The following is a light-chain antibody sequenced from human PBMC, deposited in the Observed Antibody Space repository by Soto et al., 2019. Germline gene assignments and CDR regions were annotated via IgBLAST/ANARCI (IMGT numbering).Light chain of an antibody. CDR2: KAS. J-gene: IGKJ1*01. Sequence: DIQMTQSPSTLSASVGDRVTITCRASQYISSWLAWYQQKPGKAPKLLIYKASSLESEVPSRFSGSGSGTEFILTISSLQPDDFATYYCQQYNSQRTFGQGTKVEIK. CDR3: QQYNSQRT. CDR1: QYISSW. V-gene: IGKV1-5*03.